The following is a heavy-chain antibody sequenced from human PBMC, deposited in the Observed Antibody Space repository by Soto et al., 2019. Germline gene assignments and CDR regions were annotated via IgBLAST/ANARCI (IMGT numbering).Heavy chain of an antibody. Sequence: GESLKISCKGSGYSFTSYWIGWVRQMPGKGLEWMGIIYPGDSDTRYSPSFQGQVTISADKSISTAYLQWSSLKASDTAMYYCARAPQYSGYDSGYYYYYGMDVWGQGTTVTVSS. CDR3: ARAPQYSGYDSGYYYYYGMDV. CDR1: GYSFTSYW. V-gene: IGHV5-51*01. D-gene: IGHD5-12*01. J-gene: IGHJ6*02. CDR2: IYPGDSDT.